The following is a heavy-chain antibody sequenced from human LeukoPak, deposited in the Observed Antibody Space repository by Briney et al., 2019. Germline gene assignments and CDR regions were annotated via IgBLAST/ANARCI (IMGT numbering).Heavy chain of an antibody. CDR1: GYTFTSYG. V-gene: IGHV1-18*01. CDR3: AREASSSWSYYYYYYYGMDV. Sequence: ASVKVSFKASGYTFTSYGISWVRQAPGQGLEWMGWISAYNGNTNYAQKLQGRVTMTTDTSTSTAYMELRSLKSDDTAVYYCAREASSSWSYYYYYYYGMDVWGQGTTVTVSS. CDR2: ISAYNGNT. J-gene: IGHJ6*02. D-gene: IGHD6-13*01.